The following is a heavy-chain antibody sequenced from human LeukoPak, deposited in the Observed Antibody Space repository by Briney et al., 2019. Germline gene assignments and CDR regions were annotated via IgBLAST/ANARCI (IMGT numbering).Heavy chain of an antibody. V-gene: IGHV3-13*01. Sequence: GGSLRLSCAASGFTFDDYAMHWVRQAPGKGLEWVSAIGTAGDTYYPGSVKGRFTISRENAKNSLYLQMNSLRAGDTAVYYCARVADGSSSWLRPLDYWGQGTLVTVSS. CDR1: GFTFDDYA. CDR3: ARVADGSSSWLRPLDY. J-gene: IGHJ4*02. D-gene: IGHD6-13*01. CDR2: IGTAGDT.